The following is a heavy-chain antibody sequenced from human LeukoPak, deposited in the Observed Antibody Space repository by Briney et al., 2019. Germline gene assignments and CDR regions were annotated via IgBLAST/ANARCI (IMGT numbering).Heavy chain of an antibody. V-gene: IGHV3-7*01. J-gene: IGHJ4*02. CDR1: GFTFSTYW. CDR3: ARVLPVASRDY. D-gene: IGHD2-2*01. CDR2: INQDGSDK. Sequence: GGPLRLSCTASGFTFSTYWMSWVRQAPGKGLEWVANINQDGSDKFYVDSFKGRFTISRDKAKNSMYLQMNRLTAEDTAVYYCARVLPVASRDYWGQGTLVTVSS.